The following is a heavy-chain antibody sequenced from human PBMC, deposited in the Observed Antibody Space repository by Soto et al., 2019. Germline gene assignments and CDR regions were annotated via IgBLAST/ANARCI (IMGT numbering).Heavy chain of an antibody. Sequence: EVQLVESGGGLVQPGGSLRLSCAASGFTFSSYSMNWVRQAPGKGLEWVSYISSSSSTIYYADSVKGRFTISRDNAKNSLSLQMNSLRAEDTAVYYCARDQPGRYNWNDPYFDYWGQGTLVTVSS. CDR2: ISSSSSTI. CDR3: ARDQPGRYNWNDPYFDY. CDR1: GFTFSSYS. V-gene: IGHV3-48*01. J-gene: IGHJ4*02. D-gene: IGHD1-20*01.